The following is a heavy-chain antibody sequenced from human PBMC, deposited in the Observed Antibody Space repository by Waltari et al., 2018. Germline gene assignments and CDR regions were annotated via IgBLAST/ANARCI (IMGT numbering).Heavy chain of an antibody. J-gene: IGHJ4*02. D-gene: IGHD6-13*01. V-gene: IGHV1-2*02. CDR2: INPNSGGT. CDR1: GYTFTGYY. Sequence: QVQLVQSGAEVKKPGASVKVSCKASGYTFTGYYMHWVRQAPGQGLEWMGWINPNSGGTNYAQKFQGRVTMTRDTSISTAYMELSRLRSDDTAVYYCAKTLRPIAAAGNFDYWGQGTLVTVSS. CDR3: AKTLRPIAAAGNFDY.